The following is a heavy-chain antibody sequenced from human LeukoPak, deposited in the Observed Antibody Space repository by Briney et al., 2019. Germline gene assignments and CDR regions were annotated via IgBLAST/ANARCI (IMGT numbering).Heavy chain of an antibody. V-gene: IGHV4-34*09. J-gene: IGHJ5*02. Sequence: SGTLSLTCAVYGGSFSGYYWRWIRQPPGKGLEWIGYIYYSGSTYYNPSLKSRVTISVDTSKNQFSLKLSSVTAADTAVYYCAREYDSSGYPGYNWFDPWGQGTLVTVSS. D-gene: IGHD3-22*01. CDR3: AREYDSSGYPGYNWFDP. CDR2: IYYSGST. CDR1: GGSFSGYY.